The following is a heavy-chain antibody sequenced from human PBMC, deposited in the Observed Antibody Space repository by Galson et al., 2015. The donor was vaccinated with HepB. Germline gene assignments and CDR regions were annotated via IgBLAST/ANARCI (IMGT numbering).Heavy chain of an antibody. CDR1: GFTFYSYG. CDR2: IWYDGSNK. D-gene: IGHD5-18*01. J-gene: IGHJ4*02. CDR3: AGVGHTTMAEHFDY. Sequence: LRLSCAASGFTFYSYGMHGVRQAPGKGLEWVAAIWYDGSNKYYTDSVKGRFTISRDNSKNTLYLQMNSLRAEDTAVYYCAGVGHTTMAEHFDYWGQGTLVTVSS. V-gene: IGHV3-33*08.